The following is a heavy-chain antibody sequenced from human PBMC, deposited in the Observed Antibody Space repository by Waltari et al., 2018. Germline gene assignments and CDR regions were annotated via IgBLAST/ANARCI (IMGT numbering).Heavy chain of an antibody. CDR2: IYYSGST. Sequence: QLQLQESGPGLVKPSETLSLTCTVSGGSISSSSYYWGWIRPPPGKGLEWIGSIYYSGSTYYNPSLKSRVTISVDTSKKQFSLKLSSVTAADTAVYYCARLPYYYDSSGYFFDYWGQGTLVTVSS. V-gene: IGHV4-39*01. CDR3: ARLPYYYDSSGYFFDY. J-gene: IGHJ4*02. CDR1: GGSISSSSYY. D-gene: IGHD3-22*01.